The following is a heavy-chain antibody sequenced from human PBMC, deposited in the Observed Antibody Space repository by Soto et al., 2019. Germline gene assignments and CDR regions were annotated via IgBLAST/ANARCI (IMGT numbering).Heavy chain of an antibody. CDR1: GFTFRSYD. V-gene: IGHV3-13*04. D-gene: IGHD3-10*01. CDR2: IGTIGDT. CDR3: VREAFVVRGDIVYYHGIDV. J-gene: IGHJ6*02. Sequence: GGSLRLSCAASGFTFRSYDMHWVRQVTGKGLEWVSGIGTIGDTYYPDSVKGRFTISRENAQSSLYLQMNSLRAGDSAVYYCVREAFVVRGDIVYYHGIDVWGQGTTVTVSS.